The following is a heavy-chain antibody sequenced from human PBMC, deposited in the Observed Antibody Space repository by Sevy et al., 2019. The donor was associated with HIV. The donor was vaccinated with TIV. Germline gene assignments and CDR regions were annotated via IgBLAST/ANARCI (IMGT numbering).Heavy chain of an antibody. CDR1: GFAPSTYG. Sequence: GGFLRLSCAASGFAPSTYGMHWVRQAPGKGLEWVAVIGYDGSNKYYADSVKGRFSISRDNSRNTLFLQMDSLRAEDTALYYCARDPRMYGDYLLAYFDYWGQGTLVTVSS. CDR3: ARDPRMYGDYLLAYFDY. CDR2: IGYDGSNK. D-gene: IGHD2-8*01. V-gene: IGHV3-33*01. J-gene: IGHJ4*02.